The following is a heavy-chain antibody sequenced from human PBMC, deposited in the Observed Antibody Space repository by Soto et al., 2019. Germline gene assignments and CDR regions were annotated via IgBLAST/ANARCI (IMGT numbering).Heavy chain of an antibody. CDR3: AHSLSGDIYGN. D-gene: IGHD5-18*01. CDR2: IYWDDDK. CDR1: GISLRTGGVG. J-gene: IGHJ4*02. V-gene: IGHV2-5*02. Sequence: SGPTLVNPTQTLTLTCSSSGISLRTGGVGVGWIRQPPGKALEWLAVIYWDDDKRYSPSLKNRLIITKDTSKNQVVLTMTNMDPVDTATYYCAHSLSGDIYGNWGQGVLVTVPQ.